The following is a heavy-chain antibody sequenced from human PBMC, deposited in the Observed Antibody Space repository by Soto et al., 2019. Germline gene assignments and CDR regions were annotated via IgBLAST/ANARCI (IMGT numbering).Heavy chain of an antibody. CDR1: GGTFSSYA. J-gene: IGHJ6*02. CDR3: ARELYYYYYGMDV. Sequence: ASVKVSCKASGGTFSSYAISWVRQAPGQGLEWMGGIIPIFGTANYAQKFQGRVTITADESTSTAYMELSSLRSEDTAVYYCARELYYYYYGMDVWGQGTTVTVS. V-gene: IGHV1-69*13. CDR2: IIPIFGTA.